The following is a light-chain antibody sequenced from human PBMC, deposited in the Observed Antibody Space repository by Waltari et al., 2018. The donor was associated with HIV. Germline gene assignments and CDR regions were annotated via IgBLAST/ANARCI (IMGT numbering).Light chain of an antibody. Sequence: DIQMTQSPSSLSASVGDRVTITCRANHIISNYLNWYQQKAGKAPRLLIYAASSLQSGVPSRFSGSGSGTDFTLTISNLQAEDVAVYYCQQYYSTPWTFGQGTKVEIK. CDR2: AAS. J-gene: IGKJ1*01. CDR1: HIISNY. CDR3: QQYYSTPWT. V-gene: IGKV1-39*01.